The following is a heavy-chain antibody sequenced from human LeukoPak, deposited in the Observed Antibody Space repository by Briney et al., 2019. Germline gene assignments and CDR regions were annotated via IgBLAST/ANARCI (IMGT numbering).Heavy chain of an antibody. V-gene: IGHV3-74*01. CDR1: GFTFSSYW. Sequence: PGGSLRLSCAASGFTFSSYWMHWVRQAPGKGLVWVSRINSDGSSTSYADSVKGRFTISRDNAKNTLYLQMNSLRAEDTAVYYCARDPRRYSGSYGSAFGIWGQGTMVTVSS. CDR2: INSDGSST. D-gene: IGHD1-26*01. J-gene: IGHJ3*02. CDR3: ARDPRRYSGSYGSAFGI.